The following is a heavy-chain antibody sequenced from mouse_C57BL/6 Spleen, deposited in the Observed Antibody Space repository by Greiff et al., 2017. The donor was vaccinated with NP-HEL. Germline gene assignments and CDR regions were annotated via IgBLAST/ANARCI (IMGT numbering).Heavy chain of an antibody. CDR3: ARSDFTTTVVANYFDY. V-gene: IGHV14-2*01. Sequence: EVQLQQSGAELVKPGASVKLSCTASGFNIKDYYMHWVKQRTEQGLEWIGRIDPEDGETKYAPKFQGKATIKADTSSNTAYLQLSSLTSEDTAVYYCARSDFTTTVVANYFDYWGQGTTLTVSS. CDR2: IDPEDGET. CDR1: GFNIKDYY. J-gene: IGHJ2*01. D-gene: IGHD1-1*01.